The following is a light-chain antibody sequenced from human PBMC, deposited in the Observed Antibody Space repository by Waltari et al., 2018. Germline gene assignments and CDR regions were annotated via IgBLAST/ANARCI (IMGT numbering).Light chain of an antibody. CDR1: QGIISY. CDR3: QQLKSYPRT. J-gene: IGKJ2*02. Sequence: DIQLTQSPSFLSASVVDRVTITCRASQGIISYLAWYQQKPGKAPKVLIYGASTLQRGVPSRFSGSGSGTEFTLTISSLQPEDFATYYCQQLKSYPRTFGQGTKLEIK. CDR2: GAS. V-gene: IGKV1-9*01.